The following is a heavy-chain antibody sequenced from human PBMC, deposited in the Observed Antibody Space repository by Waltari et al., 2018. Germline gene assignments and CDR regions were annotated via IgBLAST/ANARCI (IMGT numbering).Heavy chain of an antibody. Sequence: QLQLQESGPGLVKPSETLSLTCTVSGGSLSSSSYYWGWLRQPPGKGLEWIGSIYYSGSTYYNPSLKSRVTISVDTSKNQFSLKLSSVTAADTAVYYCARESYGDYGIKIWGQGTMVTVSS. D-gene: IGHD4-17*01. CDR3: ARESYGDYGIKI. J-gene: IGHJ3*02. V-gene: IGHV4-39*07. CDR2: IYYSGST. CDR1: GGSLSSSSYY.